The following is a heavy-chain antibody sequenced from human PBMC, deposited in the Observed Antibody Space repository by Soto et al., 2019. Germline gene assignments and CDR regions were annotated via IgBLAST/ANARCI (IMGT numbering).Heavy chain of an antibody. CDR3: ARDGTYNWV. D-gene: IGHD1-1*01. V-gene: IGHV3-66*01. Sequence: EVQLVESGGGLVQPGGSLRLSCAASGFTVSNNYMRWVRQAPGKGLEWVSLIYSGGATYYADSVKGRFTISRDNSKSTLYLQMNNLRAEDTAVYYCARDGTYNWVGGQGILVTVSS. J-gene: IGHJ4*02. CDR2: IYSGGAT. CDR1: GFTVSNNY.